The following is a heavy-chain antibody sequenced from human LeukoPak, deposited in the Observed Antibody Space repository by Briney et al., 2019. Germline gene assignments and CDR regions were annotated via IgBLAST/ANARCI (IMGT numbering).Heavy chain of an antibody. J-gene: IGHJ4*02. CDR3: ARVSGGGNYFDS. V-gene: IGHV1-18*01. CDR1: GYTFTTSG. CDR2: IGSDNGKT. Sequence: ASVKVSCKASGYTFTTSGISWVRQAPGQGLEWMGWIGSDNGKTNYAQNLQDRVTMTTDTSTNTAYMELRSLRSDDTAVYYCARVSGGGNYFDSWGQGTLVTVSS. D-gene: IGHD2-15*01.